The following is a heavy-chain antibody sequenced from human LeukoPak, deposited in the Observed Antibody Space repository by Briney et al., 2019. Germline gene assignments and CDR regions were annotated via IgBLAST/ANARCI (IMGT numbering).Heavy chain of an antibody. Sequence: GESLKISCAASGFTFSSYWMSWVRQAPGKGLEWVANIKQDGSEKYYVDSVKGRFTISRDNAKSSLYLQMNSLRAEDTAVYYCARDLDFWSGYYYYYYMDVWGKGTTVTVSS. V-gene: IGHV3-7*01. CDR1: GFTFSSYW. J-gene: IGHJ6*03. D-gene: IGHD3-3*01. CDR2: IKQDGSEK. CDR3: ARDLDFWSGYYYYYYMDV.